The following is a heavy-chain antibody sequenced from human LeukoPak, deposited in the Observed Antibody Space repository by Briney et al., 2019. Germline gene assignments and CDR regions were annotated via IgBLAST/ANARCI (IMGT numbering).Heavy chain of an antibody. CDR2: INHSGST. Sequence: SETLSLTCAVYGGSFSGYYWSWIRQPPGKGLEWIGEINHSGSTNYNPSLKSRVTISVDTSKNQFSLKLSSVTAADTAVYYCARGRRGLSIGYCSSTSRPQKYFDYWGQGTLVTVSS. CDR1: GGSFSGYY. CDR3: ARGRRGLSIGYCSSTSRPQKYFDY. J-gene: IGHJ4*02. V-gene: IGHV4-34*01. D-gene: IGHD2-2*01.